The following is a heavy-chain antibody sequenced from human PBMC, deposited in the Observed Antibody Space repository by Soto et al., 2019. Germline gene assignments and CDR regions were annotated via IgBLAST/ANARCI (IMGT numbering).Heavy chain of an antibody. CDR2: ISAYNGNT. CDR3: ATGLECRGYRLDKPTWFAP. J-gene: IGHJ5*02. V-gene: IGHV1-18*04. CDR1: GYTFTSYG. Sequence: ASLKVSCKASGYTFTSYGISWVRQAPGQGLEWMGWISAYNGNTNYAQKLQGRVTMTTDTSTSTAYMELRSMRSDDTAVYFCATGLECRGYRLDKPTWFAPSGEGTLVTVS. D-gene: IGHD3-16*01.